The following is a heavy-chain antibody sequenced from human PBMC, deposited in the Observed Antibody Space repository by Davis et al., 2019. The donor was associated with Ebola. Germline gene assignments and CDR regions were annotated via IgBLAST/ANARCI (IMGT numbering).Heavy chain of an antibody. D-gene: IGHD3-10*01. J-gene: IGHJ5*02. Sequence: PGGSLRLSCAASGFTFSSYAMSWVRQAPGKGLEWVSAISGSGGSTYYADSVKGRFTISRDNSKNTLYLQMNSLRAEDTAVYYCAKSPYTMVRGVSWFDPWGQGTLVTVSS. CDR3: AKSPYTMVRGVSWFDP. V-gene: IGHV3-23*01. CDR1: GFTFSSYA. CDR2: ISGSGGST.